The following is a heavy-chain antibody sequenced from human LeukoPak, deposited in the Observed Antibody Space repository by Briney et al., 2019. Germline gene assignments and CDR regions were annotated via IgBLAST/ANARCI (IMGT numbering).Heavy chain of an antibody. D-gene: IGHD6-19*01. J-gene: IGHJ4*02. V-gene: IGHV4-59*01. CDR2: ISHSGST. Sequence: SETLSLTCTVSGVSISSYYWSWIRQPPGKGLDWIGYISHSGSTNYNPSLKSRVTISVDTSKNQFSLKLSSVTAADTAVYYCARDHGSGWTWAYDYWGQGTLVTVSS. CDR1: GVSISSYY. CDR3: ARDHGSGWTWAYDY.